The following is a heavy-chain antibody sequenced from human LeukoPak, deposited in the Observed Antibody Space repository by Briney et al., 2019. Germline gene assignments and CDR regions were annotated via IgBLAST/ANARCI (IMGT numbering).Heavy chain of an antibody. CDR2: ISWSGGGI. CDR3: AKGQYGGYEAQPDY. D-gene: IGHD5-12*01. V-gene: IGHV3-9*01. J-gene: IGHJ4*02. CDR1: GFTIDDYA. Sequence: SLCLSCAASGFTIDDYAMYWVRQAPGKGLQWVSGISWSGGGIGYVDSAKGRITTSRDNTKNSLLLQMNSLRGEDTAVYYCAKGQYGGYEAQPDYWGQGTLVTVSS.